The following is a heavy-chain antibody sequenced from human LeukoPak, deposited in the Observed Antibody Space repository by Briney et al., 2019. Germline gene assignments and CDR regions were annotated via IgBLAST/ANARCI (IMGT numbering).Heavy chain of an antibody. J-gene: IGHJ3*02. Sequence: GGSLRLSCAASGFTFSSYAMSWVRQAPGKGLEWVSAISGSGGSTYYADSVRGRFTISRDNSKNTLYLQMNSLRAEDTAVYYCAKDYDSSGYYFDAFDIWGQGTMVTVSS. CDR1: GFTFSSYA. V-gene: IGHV3-23*01. CDR2: ISGSGGST. D-gene: IGHD3-22*01. CDR3: AKDYDSSGYYFDAFDI.